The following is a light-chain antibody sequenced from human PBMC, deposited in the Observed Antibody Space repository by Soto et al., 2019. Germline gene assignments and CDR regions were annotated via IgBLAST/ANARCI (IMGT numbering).Light chain of an antibody. CDR3: QQYRT. Sequence: EIVLTQSPGTLSLTQGERATLSSRASQRVSSSSLAWFQQNPGQAPSLLIYEASSRATGIPDRFSGSGSGTDFSLTFSRLEPEDFAAYSSQQYRTFGQVTK. CDR2: EAS. CDR1: QRVSSSS. J-gene: IGKJ1*01. V-gene: IGKV3-20*01.